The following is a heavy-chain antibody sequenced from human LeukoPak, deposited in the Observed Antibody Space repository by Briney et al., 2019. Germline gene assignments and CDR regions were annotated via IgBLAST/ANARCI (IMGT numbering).Heavy chain of an antibody. CDR1: GGSFSGYY. Sequence: PSETLSLTCAVYGGSFSGYYWSWIRQPPGKGLEWIGEINHSGSTNYNPSLKSRVTISVDTSKNQFSLKLSSVTAADTAVYYCARSGGYYFDYWGQGPWSPSPQ. CDR3: ARSGGYYFDY. V-gene: IGHV4-34*01. D-gene: IGHD1-14*01. J-gene: IGHJ4*02. CDR2: INHSGST.